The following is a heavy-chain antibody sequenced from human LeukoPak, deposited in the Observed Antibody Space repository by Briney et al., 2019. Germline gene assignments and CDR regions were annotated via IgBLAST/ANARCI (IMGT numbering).Heavy chain of an antibody. J-gene: IGHJ5*02. CDR2: IYYSGST. V-gene: IGHV4-39*07. CDR1: GGSISSSSYY. Sequence: SETLSLTCTVSGGSISSSSYYWGWIRQPPGKGLEWIGSIYYSGSTYYNPSLKSRVTISVDTSKNQFSLKLSSVTAADTAVYYCAGGGNWFDPWGQGTLVTVSS. CDR3: AGGGNWFDP.